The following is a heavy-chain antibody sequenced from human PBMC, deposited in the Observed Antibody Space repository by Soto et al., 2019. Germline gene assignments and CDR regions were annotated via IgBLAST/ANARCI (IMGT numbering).Heavy chain of an antibody. D-gene: IGHD3-3*01. V-gene: IGHV3-21*01. CDR3: ARDPSEITNFGVVGREV. CDR1: GFTFSSYS. J-gene: IGHJ6*02. CDR2: ISSSISYI. Sequence: PWGSLRLSCAASGFTFSSYSMNWVRQAPGKGLEWVSSISSSISYIYYADSVKGRFTISRDNAKNSLYLQMNSLRAEDTAVYYCARDPSEITNFGVVGREVWGQGKPVSVS.